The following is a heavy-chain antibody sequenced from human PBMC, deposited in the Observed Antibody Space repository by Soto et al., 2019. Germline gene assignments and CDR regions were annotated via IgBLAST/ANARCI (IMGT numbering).Heavy chain of an antibody. CDR3: ARASTVFYYDTTGYYYY. J-gene: IGHJ6*03. CDR1: GGSISSSSYY. V-gene: IGHV4-39*01. Sequence: SETRSLTCTGSGGSISSSSYYWGWIRQPPGKGLEWIGSIYYSGSTYYNPSLKSRVTISVDTSKNQFSLKLSSVTAADTAVYYCARASTVFYYDTTGYYYY. D-gene: IGHD3-22*01. CDR2: IYYSGST.